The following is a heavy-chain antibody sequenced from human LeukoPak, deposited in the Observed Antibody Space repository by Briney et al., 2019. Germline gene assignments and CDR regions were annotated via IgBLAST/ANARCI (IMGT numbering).Heavy chain of an antibody. CDR3: ARGLCDNGDRFDY. J-gene: IGHJ4*02. CDR1: GAAITSESYY. D-gene: IGHD4-17*01. V-gene: IGHV4-61*02. CDR2: IYASGVT. Sequence: SQTLSLTCSVSGAAITSESYYWTWIRQPAGKGLEWIGRIYASGVTSYNPSLKTRLTMTLDTSKNQISLRLNSVTAADTAVYYCARGLCDNGDRFDYWGQGTLVPVSS.